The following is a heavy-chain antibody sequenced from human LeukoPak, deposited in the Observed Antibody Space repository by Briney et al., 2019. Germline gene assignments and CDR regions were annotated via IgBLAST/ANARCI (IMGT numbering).Heavy chain of an antibody. V-gene: IGHV3-66*01. CDR3: ATGERMVRGDGVDY. CDR2: IYSGGST. Sequence: GGSLRLSCAASGFTVRNNYMSWVRQAPGKGLEWVSVIYSGGSTYYADSVKGRFTISRDNSKNTLYLQMNSLRAEDTAVYFCATGERMVRGDGVDYWGHGTLVTVSS. CDR1: GFTVRNNY. D-gene: IGHD3-10*01. J-gene: IGHJ4*01.